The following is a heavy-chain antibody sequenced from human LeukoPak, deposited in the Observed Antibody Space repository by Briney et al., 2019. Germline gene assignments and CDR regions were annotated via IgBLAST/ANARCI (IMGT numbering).Heavy chain of an antibody. CDR1: GFTFSSYS. V-gene: IGHV3-48*02. CDR2: ISSSSSPI. J-gene: IGHJ4*02. D-gene: IGHD3-10*01. Sequence: QPGGSSILSCAASGFTFSSYSMSWVRQAPGKGLEWVSYISSSSSPIHYADSVKGRFTISRDNAKNSLSVQMNSLRDEDTAVYYCARVGRFGETPGYYFDVWEQRTLVTVSS. CDR3: ARVGRFGETPGYYFDV.